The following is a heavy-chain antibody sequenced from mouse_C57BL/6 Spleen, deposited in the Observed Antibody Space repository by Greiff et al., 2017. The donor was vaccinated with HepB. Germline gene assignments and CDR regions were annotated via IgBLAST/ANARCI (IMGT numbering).Heavy chain of an antibody. CDR3: AREGYYGRSWFAY. V-gene: IGHV5-12*01. CDR1: GFTFSDYY. J-gene: IGHJ3*01. Sequence: EVQLVESGGGLVQPGGSLKLSCAASGFTFSDYYMYWVRQTPEKRLEWVAYISNGGGSTYYPDTVKGRVTISRDNAKNTLYLQMSRLKSEDTAMYYCAREGYYGRSWFAYWGQGTLVTVSA. D-gene: IGHD1-1*01. CDR2: ISNGGGST.